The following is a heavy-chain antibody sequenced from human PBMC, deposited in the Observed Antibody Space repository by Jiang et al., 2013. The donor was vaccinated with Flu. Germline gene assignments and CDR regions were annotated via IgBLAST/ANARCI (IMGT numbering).Heavy chain of an antibody. Sequence: GAEVKKPGSSVQVSCRTSGDTLTTYAISWVRQAPGQGLEWMGGLIPIFGTANYARKFQGRVTITADESTGTAYMDLSSLRSEDTAMYYCATYYGNYFDYWGQGTLVTVSS. CDR2: LIPIFGTA. J-gene: IGHJ4*02. V-gene: IGHV1-69*01. CDR1: GDTLTTYA. D-gene: IGHD1-26*01. CDR3: ATYYGNYFDY.